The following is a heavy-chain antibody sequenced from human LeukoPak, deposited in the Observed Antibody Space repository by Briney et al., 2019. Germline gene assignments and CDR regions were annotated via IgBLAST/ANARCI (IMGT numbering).Heavy chain of an antibody. Sequence: GGSLRLSCAASGFTFSSYWMHWVRQAPGKGLVWVSRINTDGSSTSYADSEKGRFTISRDNAKNTLYLQMNSLRAEDTAVYYCARTGEYQLLGSGWYGAFDIWGQGTMVTVSS. J-gene: IGHJ3*02. D-gene: IGHD2-2*01. V-gene: IGHV3-74*01. CDR3: ARTGEYQLLGSGWYGAFDI. CDR2: INTDGSST. CDR1: GFTFSSYW.